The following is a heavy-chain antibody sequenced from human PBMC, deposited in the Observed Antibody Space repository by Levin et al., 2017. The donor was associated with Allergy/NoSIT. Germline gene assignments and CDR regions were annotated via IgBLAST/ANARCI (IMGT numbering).Heavy chain of an antibody. D-gene: IGHD2-21*02. CDR2: IYYSGIT. CDR1: GAAISSGDNY. CDR3: ARDVVTLTTNYFDY. V-gene: IGHV4-30-4*01. Sequence: SETLSLTCTVSGAAISSGDNYWGWIRQTPGQGLEFIGYIYYSGITFYNPSLESRASISLDTSKNRFSLELTSVTAADTAVYFCARDVVTLTTNYFDYWGPGALVTVSS. J-gene: IGHJ4*02.